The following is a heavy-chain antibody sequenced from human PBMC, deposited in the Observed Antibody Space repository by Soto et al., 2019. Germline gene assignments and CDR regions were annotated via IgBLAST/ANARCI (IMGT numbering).Heavy chain of an antibody. CDR1: GFTFRNYD. J-gene: IGHJ6*02. CDR2: ISAAGDP. CDR3: ARTDRAVYGVDV. Sequence: EVQLVESGGGLVQPGGSLRLSCEASGFTFRNYDMHWVRQGTGKGLEWVSGISAAGDPDYSDSVEGRFTISRENAQNSFFLQMNRLRVCVTAVYYCARTDRAVYGVDVWGQGPTVIVSS. V-gene: IGHV3-13*05.